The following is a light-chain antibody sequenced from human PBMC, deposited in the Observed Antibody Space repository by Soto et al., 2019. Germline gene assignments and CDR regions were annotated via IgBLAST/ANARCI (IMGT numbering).Light chain of an antibody. J-gene: IGKJ4*01. CDR2: DAS. V-gene: IGKV3D-20*01. CDR3: QQYGRPPLT. CDR1: QRISSSY. Sequence: EIVLTQSPATLFLSPGERATLSCGARQRISSSYLAWYQQKPGLAPRLVIFDASTRATGIPDRFSGSGSGTDFILTISRLEPEDFAVYYCQQYGRPPLTFGGGTKVEIK.